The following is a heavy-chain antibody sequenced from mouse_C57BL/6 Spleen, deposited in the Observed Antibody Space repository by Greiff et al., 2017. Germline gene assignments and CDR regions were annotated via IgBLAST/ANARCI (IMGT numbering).Heavy chain of an antibody. CDR1: GYTFTSYG. J-gene: IGHJ2*01. Sequence: VQLQQSGAELVRPGASVKLSCKASGYTFTSYGISWVKQRPGQGLEWIGEIYPRSGNTYYNEKFKGKATLTADKSSSTAYIELRSLTSEVSAVYFCRRERQGDCDYWGQGTTLTVSS. D-gene: IGHD1-2*01. CDR3: RRERQGDCDY. CDR2: IYPRSGNT. V-gene: IGHV1-81*01.